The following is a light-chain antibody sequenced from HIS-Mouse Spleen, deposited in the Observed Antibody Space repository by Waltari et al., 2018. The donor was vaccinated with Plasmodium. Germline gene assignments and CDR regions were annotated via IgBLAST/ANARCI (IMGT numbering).Light chain of an antibody. Sequence: QSALTQPASVSGSPGQSITISCTGTSSDVGSYNLVSWYQQHPGKDPKSMVYEGSKRPSGVSNRFSGAKSGNTASLTISGLQAEDEADYYCCSYAGSSTFVFGGGTKLTVL. CDR1: SSDVGSYNL. CDR2: EGS. CDR3: CSYAGSSTFV. J-gene: IGLJ3*02. V-gene: IGLV2-23*03.